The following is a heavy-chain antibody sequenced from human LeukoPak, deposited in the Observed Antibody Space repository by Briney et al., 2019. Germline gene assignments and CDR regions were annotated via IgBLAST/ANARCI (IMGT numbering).Heavy chain of an antibody. CDR1: GYTFTSYD. V-gene: IGHV1-18*01. CDR2: ISTYYGDT. J-gene: IGHJ4*02. Sequence: GASAKVSCKASGYTFTSYDINWVRQATGQGLEWMGWISTYYGDTTYAHDLQGRVTMTRDTSTNTAYMELRSLRSDDTAVYYCGTAYGSRSSPEYWGQGTLVAVSS. CDR3: GTAYGSRSSPEY. D-gene: IGHD3-10*01.